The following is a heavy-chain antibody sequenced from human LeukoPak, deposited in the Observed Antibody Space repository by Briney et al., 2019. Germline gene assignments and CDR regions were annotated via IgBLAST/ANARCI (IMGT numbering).Heavy chain of an antibody. CDR1: GFTFDDYA. CDR2: ISWNSGSI. CDR3: AKDMGPLVGPMCPP. Sequence: GGSLRLSCAASGFTFDDYAMHWVRQAPGKGLEWVSGISWNSGSIGYADSVKGRFTISRDNAKNSLYLQMNSLRAEDTALYYCAKDMGPLVGPMCPPWGRETLAPVPP. D-gene: IGHD1-26*01. J-gene: IGHJ5*02. V-gene: IGHV3-9*01.